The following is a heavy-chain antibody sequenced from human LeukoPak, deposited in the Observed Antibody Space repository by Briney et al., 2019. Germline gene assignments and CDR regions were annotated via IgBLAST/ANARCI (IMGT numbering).Heavy chain of an antibody. D-gene: IGHD6-6*01. CDR2: INPSGGST. J-gene: IGHJ4*02. CDR1: GYTFTSYY. Sequence: ASVKVSCKASGYTFTSYYMHWVRQAPGQGLEWMGIINPSGGSTSYAQKFQGRVTMTRDMSTSTVYMELSSLRSEDTAVYYCVRDLLPLAAPGYFDYWGQGTLVTVSS. CDR3: VRDLLPLAAPGYFDY. V-gene: IGHV1-46*01.